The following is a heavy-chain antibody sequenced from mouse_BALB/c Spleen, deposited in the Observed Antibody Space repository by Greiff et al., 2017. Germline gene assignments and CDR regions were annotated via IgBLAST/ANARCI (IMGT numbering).Heavy chain of an antibody. D-gene: IGHD2-1*01. V-gene: IGHV5-6-5*01. CDR3: ARDYGNYPYYYAMDY. CDR2: ISSGGST. Sequence: EVQGVESGGGLVKPGGSLKLSCAASGFTFSSYAMSWVRQTPEKRLEWVASISSGGSTYYPDSVKGRFTISRDNARNSLYLQMSSLRSEDTAMYYCARDYGNYPYYYAMDYWGQGTSVTVSS. CDR1: GFTFSSYA. J-gene: IGHJ4*01.